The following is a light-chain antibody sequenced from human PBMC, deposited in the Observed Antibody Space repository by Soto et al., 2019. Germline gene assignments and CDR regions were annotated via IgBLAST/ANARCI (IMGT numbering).Light chain of an antibody. V-gene: IGKV3-20*01. CDR1: QTVRNNY. CDR2: DAS. J-gene: IGKJ1*01. CDR3: RQFASSRT. Sequence: PGTPSWRPREKTTVSAVASQTVRNNYLAWYQQKPGQAPRLLIYDASSRATGIPDRFSVGGSRTDFIRTLCRVELEDFAVYHCRQFASSRTFGQGTKLDIK.